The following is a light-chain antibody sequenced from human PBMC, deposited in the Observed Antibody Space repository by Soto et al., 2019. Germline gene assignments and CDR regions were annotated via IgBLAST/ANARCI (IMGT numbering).Light chain of an antibody. J-gene: IGKJ1*01. CDR1: QSVGSK. CDR2: DAS. CDR3: QQYKKWPPPT. Sequence: EILMTQSPATLAASPGERATLSCRASQSVGSKLAWYQQKPGQPPRLVMFDASIRATGVPARFSGGGSGTEFTPTISSLQSEDFALYYCQQYKKWPPPTFGQGTKVEIK. V-gene: IGKV3-15*01.